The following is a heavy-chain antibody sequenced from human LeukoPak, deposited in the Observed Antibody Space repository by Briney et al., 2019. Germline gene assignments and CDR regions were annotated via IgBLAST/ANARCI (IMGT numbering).Heavy chain of an antibody. CDR3: AKDEGSWYPGDY. CDR2: ISYDGSNK. J-gene: IGHJ4*02. D-gene: IGHD6-13*01. V-gene: IGHV3-30*18. CDR1: GYTFTGYY. Sequence: GASVKVSCKASGYTFTGYYMHWVRQAPGKGLEWVAVISYDGSNKYYADSVKGRFTISRDNSKNTLYLQMNSLRAEDTAVYYCAKDEGSWYPGDYWGQGTLVTVSS.